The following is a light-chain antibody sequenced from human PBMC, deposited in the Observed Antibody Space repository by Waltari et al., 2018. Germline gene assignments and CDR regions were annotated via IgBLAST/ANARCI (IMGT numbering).Light chain of an antibody. Sequence: SSDLTQDPDVSVALGPTVRIPCQGDLLRTYYGNWCRQKPGQAPELVIYGKNNRPSGIPDRFSASSSENTASFIITGAQAEEWADYYWFSPELSGHVVFGGGTRLTVL. J-gene: IGLJ2*01. CDR1: LLRTYY. CDR2: GKN. V-gene: IGLV3-19*01. CDR3: FSPELSGHVV.